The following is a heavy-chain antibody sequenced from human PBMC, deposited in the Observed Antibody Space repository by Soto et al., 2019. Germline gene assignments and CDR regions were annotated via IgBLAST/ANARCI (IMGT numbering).Heavy chain of an antibody. V-gene: IGHV4-39*01. D-gene: IGHD3-16*01. CDR2: IYYSGYT. CDR3: ARHNGPLYVGYYYDMDV. CDR1: GGSISSSSYY. Sequence: QLQLQELGPGLVKPSETLSLTCTVSGGSISSSSYYWGWIRQPPGKGLEWIGSIYYSGYTYYNPAAKRRVTISVDTSNNPLSLKLSSVTAADTAVYYCARHNGPLYVGYYYDMDVWGQGTTVTVSS. J-gene: IGHJ6*02.